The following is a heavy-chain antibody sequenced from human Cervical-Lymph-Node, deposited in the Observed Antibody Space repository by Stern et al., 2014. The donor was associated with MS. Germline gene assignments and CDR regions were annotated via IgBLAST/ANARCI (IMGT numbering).Heavy chain of an antibody. D-gene: IGHD1-26*01. Sequence: QVQLVQSGPGLVKPSETLSLTCTVSGGSISSSSYYWGWIRQPPGKGLEWIGSIYYSGSTYYNPSLKSRVTISVDTSKNQFPLKLSSVTAADTAVYYCARHENGGSYHFDYWGQGTLVTVSS. V-gene: IGHV4-39*01. J-gene: IGHJ4*02. CDR1: GGSISSSSYY. CDR3: ARHENGGSYHFDY. CDR2: IYYSGST.